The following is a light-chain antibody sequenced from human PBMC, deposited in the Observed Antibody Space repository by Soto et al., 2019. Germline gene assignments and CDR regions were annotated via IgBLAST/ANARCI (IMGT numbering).Light chain of an antibody. CDR1: QSVSANY. CDR3: HQYGSSPFT. CDR2: GAS. V-gene: IGKV3-20*01. Sequence: EVVLTQSPATLSLSPGERATLSCRANQSVSANYLAWYQQKPGQAPRLLIYGASSRATAIPDRFSGSGSGTDFTLTFSRLEPEDFAVFYCHQYGSSPFTFGPGTKVDIK. J-gene: IGKJ3*01.